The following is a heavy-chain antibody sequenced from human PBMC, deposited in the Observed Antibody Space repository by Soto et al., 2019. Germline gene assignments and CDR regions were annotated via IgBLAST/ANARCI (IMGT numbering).Heavy chain of an antibody. CDR3: ARTSWFGELSFDY. CDR1: GGSISSGDNY. Sequence: PSETLSFTCSVSGGSISSGDNYWSWIRQPPGKGLECIGYILNSGRAHYTPSLRSRLAISVDTSRNQFSLKLSSVTAADTAVYYCARTSWFGELSFDYWGLGTLVTVSS. CDR2: ILNSGRA. V-gene: IGHV4-30-4*01. J-gene: IGHJ4*02. D-gene: IGHD3-10*01.